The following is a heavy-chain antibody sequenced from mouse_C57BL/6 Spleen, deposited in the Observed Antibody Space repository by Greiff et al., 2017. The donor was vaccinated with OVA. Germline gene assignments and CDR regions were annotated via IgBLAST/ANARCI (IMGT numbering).Heavy chain of an antibody. CDR1: GYAFSSYW. V-gene: IGHV1-80*01. CDR3: ARWDYYGSSPFDY. J-gene: IGHJ2*01. D-gene: IGHD1-1*01. Sequence: QVQLQQSGAELVKPGASVKISCKASGYAFSSYWMNWVKQRPGKGLEWIGQIYPGDGDTNYNGKLKGKATLTADKSSSTAYMQLSSLTSEDSAVYFCARWDYYGSSPFDYWGQGTTLTVSS. CDR2: IYPGDGDT.